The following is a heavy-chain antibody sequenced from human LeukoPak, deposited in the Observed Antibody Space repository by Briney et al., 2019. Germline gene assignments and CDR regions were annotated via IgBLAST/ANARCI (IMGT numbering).Heavy chain of an antibody. Sequence: GGSLRLSCAASGFTFSDYYMSWIRQAPGRGLEWLSYISPSSDNTPYADSVKGRFTISRDNAKNSLYLQMNSLRAEDTAVFYCARVGTLEAAGPPDYWGQGTLVTVSS. CDR2: ISPSSDNT. CDR1: GFTFSDYY. CDR3: ARVGTLEAAGPPDY. D-gene: IGHD6-13*01. V-gene: IGHV3-11*05. J-gene: IGHJ4*02.